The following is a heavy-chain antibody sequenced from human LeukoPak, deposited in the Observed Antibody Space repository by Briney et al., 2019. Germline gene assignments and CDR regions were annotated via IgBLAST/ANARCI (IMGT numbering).Heavy chain of an antibody. J-gene: IGHJ4*02. V-gene: IGHV4-38-2*01. CDR1: GYSISSGYY. D-gene: IGHD3-3*01. CDR3: ARGPTYYDFWSGYYP. CDR2: INHSGST. Sequence: PSETLSLTCAVSGYSISSGYYWGWIRQPPGKGLEWIGEINHSGSTNYNPSLKSRVTISVDASKNQFSLKLSSVTAADTAVYYCARGPTYYDFWSGYYPWGQGTLVTVSS.